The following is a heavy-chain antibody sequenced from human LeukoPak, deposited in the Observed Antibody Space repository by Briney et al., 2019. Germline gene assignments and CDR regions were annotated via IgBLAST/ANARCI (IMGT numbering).Heavy chain of an antibody. CDR3: ARVLSGSWDWFDP. CDR2: IDWNSGRI. J-gene: IGHJ5*02. D-gene: IGHD3-22*01. CDR1: GFTIHDHA. Sequence: GGSLRLSCVGPGFTIHDHAMHWVRQAPGKSLEWVSGIDWNSGRIGYADSVKGRFTISRDNAMNTVYLQMNSLRAEDTAVYYCARVLSGSWDWFDPWGQGTLVTVSS. V-gene: IGHV3-9*01.